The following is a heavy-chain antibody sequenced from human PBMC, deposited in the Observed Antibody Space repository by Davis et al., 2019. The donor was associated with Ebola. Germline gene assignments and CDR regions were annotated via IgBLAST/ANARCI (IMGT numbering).Heavy chain of an antibody. CDR3: ARKTSY. CDR2: INEDGSER. CDR1: GFIFSNYW. V-gene: IGHV3-7*03. J-gene: IGHJ4*02. Sequence: GESLKISCEASGFIFSNYWMSWVRQSPERGLEWVANINEDGSERNYVDSVKGRFTISRDNAKNSMYLQMSSLTVEDTGVYYCARKTSYWGRGTLVSVSS.